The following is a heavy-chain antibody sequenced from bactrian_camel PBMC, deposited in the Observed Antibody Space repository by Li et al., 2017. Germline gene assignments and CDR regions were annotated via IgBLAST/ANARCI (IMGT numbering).Heavy chain of an antibody. D-gene: IGHD3*01. V-gene: IGHV3S63*01. CDR1: GYSYNRYC. CDR2: IIDTDGST. J-gene: IGHJ4*01. CDR3: AGTAPYSSCSTSPNRSGV. Sequence: HVQLVESGGGSVKAGGSLTLTCVASGYSYNRYCMGWFRLAPGKEREGVAIIDTDGSTFYADSVAGRFTISQDNSKNTLSLQMNSLKPEDTALYLCAGTAPYSSCSTSPNRSGVRGQGTQVTVS.